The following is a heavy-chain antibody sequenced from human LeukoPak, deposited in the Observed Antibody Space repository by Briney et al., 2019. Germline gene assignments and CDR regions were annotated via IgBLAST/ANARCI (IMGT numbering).Heavy chain of an antibody. CDR1: GGTFSSYT. D-gene: IGHD2-2*01. J-gene: IGHJ4*02. Sequence: SVKVSCKASGGTFSSYTISWVRQAPGQGLEWMGRIIPILGIANYAQKFQGRVTITADESTSTAYMELSSLRSEDTAVYYCARAGAVCSSTSCYEYWGQGTLVTVSS. CDR2: IIPILGIA. CDR3: ARAGAVCSSTSCYEY. V-gene: IGHV1-69*02.